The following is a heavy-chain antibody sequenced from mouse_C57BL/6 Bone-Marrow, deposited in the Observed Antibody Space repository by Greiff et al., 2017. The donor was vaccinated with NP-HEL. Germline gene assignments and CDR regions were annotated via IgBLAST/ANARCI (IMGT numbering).Heavy chain of an antibody. Sequence: EVKLVESGGGLVKPGGSLKLSCAASGFTFSSYAMSWVRQTPEKRLEWVATISDGGSYTYYPDNVKGRFTISRDNAKNNLYLQMSHLKSEDTAMYYCARDGGGFSYYFDYGGQGTTLTVSS. V-gene: IGHV5-4*01. J-gene: IGHJ2*01. CDR2: ISDGGSYT. CDR1: GFTFSSYA. CDR3: ARDGGGFSYYFDY.